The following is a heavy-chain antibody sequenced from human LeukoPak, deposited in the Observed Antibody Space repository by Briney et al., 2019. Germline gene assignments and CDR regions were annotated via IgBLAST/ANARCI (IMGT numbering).Heavy chain of an antibody. CDR2: ISSSGSTI. Sequence: GGSLRLSCAASGCTFSDYYMNWIRQAPGKGLEGVSYISSSGSTIYYADSVKGRFTISRENAKTSLYLQMNSLRAEDTAVYYRARGALRPFDYWGQGTLVTVSS. CDR1: GCTFSDYY. V-gene: IGHV3-11*01. D-gene: IGHD2-15*01. CDR3: ARGALRPFDY. J-gene: IGHJ4*02.